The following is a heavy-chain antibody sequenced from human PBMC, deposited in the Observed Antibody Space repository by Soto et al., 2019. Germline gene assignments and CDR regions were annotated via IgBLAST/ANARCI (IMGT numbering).Heavy chain of an antibody. Sequence: ASVKVSCKASGYTFTGHYMHWVRQAPGQGLEWMGWINPNSVGTNYAQKFQGRVTMTRDTSISTAYMELSRLRSDDTAVYYCARDGDGYGGYLLDYWGQGTLVTVSS. V-gene: IGHV1-2*02. CDR2: INPNSVGT. D-gene: IGHD5-12*01. CDR3: ARDGDGYGGYLLDY. J-gene: IGHJ4*02. CDR1: GYTFTGHY.